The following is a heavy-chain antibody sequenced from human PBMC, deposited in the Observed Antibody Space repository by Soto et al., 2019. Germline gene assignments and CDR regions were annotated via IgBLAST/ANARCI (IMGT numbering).Heavy chain of an antibody. Sequence: QVQLVQSGAEVKKPGASVKVSCKASGYTFTSYAMHWVRQAPGQRLELMGWINAGNGNTKYSQKLQGRVTITRDTSASTAYMELSRRRSEDTAVYYCSRLGYYMDVRGKGNTVTVSS. CDR3: SRLGYYMDV. CDR1: GYTFTSYA. CDR2: INAGNGNT. J-gene: IGHJ6*03. V-gene: IGHV1-3*01.